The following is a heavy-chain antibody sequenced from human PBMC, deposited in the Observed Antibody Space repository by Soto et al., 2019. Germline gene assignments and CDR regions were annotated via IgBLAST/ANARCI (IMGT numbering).Heavy chain of an antibody. CDR3: ARGTSDVVVPAAITWFDP. CDR2: IYYSGST. Sequence: SETLSLTCTVSGGSISSGDYYWSWIRQPPGKGLEWIGYIYYSGSTYYNPSLKSRVTISVDTSKNQFSLKLSSVTAADTAVYYCARGTSDVVVPAAITWFDPWGQGTLVTVSS. J-gene: IGHJ5*02. CDR1: GGSISSGDYY. V-gene: IGHV4-30-4*01. D-gene: IGHD2-2*01.